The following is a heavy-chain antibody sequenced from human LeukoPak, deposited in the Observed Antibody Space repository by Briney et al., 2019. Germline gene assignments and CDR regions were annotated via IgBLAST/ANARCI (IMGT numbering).Heavy chain of an antibody. CDR1: GFTFSDHY. Sequence: GGSLRLSCAASGFTFSDHYMDWVRQAPGKGLEWVGRIRNRAYSYTTEYAASVKGRFIISRDDSKNSLDLRMNSLKIEDTAVYYCTRRGGSPPGPDYWGQGTLVTVSS. CDR3: TRRGGSPPGPDY. CDR2: IRNRAYSYTT. D-gene: IGHD1-26*01. J-gene: IGHJ4*02. V-gene: IGHV3-72*01.